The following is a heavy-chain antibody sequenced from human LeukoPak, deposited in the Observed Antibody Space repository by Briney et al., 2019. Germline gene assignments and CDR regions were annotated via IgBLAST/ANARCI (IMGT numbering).Heavy chain of an antibody. J-gene: IGHJ4*02. V-gene: IGHV3-30*03. CDR3: ARVGYCSGGSCYGGDY. CDR2: ISYDGSNK. CDR1: GFTFSSYG. D-gene: IGHD2-15*01. Sequence: GGSLRLSCAASGFTFSSYGMHWVRQAPGKGLEWVAVISYDGSNKYYADSVKGRFTISRDNSKNTLYLQMNSLRAEDTAVYYCARVGYCSGGSCYGGDYWGQGTLVTVSS.